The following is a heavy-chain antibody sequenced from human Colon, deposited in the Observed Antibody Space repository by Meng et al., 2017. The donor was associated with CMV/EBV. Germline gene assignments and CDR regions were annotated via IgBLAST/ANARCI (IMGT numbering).Heavy chain of an antibody. CDR2: MIPNTGGT. D-gene: IGHD3-9*01. CDR1: GYSFSYYY. V-gene: IGHV1-2*06. CDR3: VRGSEISTGSYGDS. J-gene: IGHJ5*02. Sequence: SGYSFSYYYLHWVRQAPGQGLEWMGRMIPNTGGTNYAQKFQGRVTMTGDTSISTAYMELRNVRSDDTAVYYCVRGSEISTGSYGDSWGQGTLVTVSS.